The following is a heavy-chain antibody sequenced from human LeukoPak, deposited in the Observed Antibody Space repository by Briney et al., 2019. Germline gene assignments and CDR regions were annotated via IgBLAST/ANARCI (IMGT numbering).Heavy chain of an antibody. V-gene: IGHV4-4*07. CDR1: GGSISSYY. J-gene: IGHJ4*02. CDR2: IYTSGST. Sequence: PSETLSLTCTVSGGSISSYYWSWIRQPAGKGLEWIGRIYTSGSTNYNPSLKSRVTISVDTSKNQFSLKLSSVTAADTAVYYCARDRNTMVRGVIKVWGQGTLVAVSS. CDR3: ARDRNTMVRGVIKV. D-gene: IGHD3-10*01.